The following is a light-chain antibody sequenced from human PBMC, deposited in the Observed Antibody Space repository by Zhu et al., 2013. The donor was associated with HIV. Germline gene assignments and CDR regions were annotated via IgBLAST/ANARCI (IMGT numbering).Light chain of an antibody. CDR1: QSVYSNY. Sequence: EIVLTQSPGTLSLSPGERATLSCKASQSVYSNYLAWYQQKPGQAPRLLIYGASSRATGIPDRFSGSGSGTDFTFTIDSLHPEDFATYYCQQYDNSPPLAFGGGTKVEVK. CDR2: GAS. CDR3: QQYDNSPPLA. J-gene: IGKJ4*01. V-gene: IGKV3-20*01.